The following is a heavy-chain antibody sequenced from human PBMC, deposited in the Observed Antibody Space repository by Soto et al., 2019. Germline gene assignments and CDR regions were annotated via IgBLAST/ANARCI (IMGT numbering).Heavy chain of an antibody. CDR3: AALAPGDYYYYGMDV. CDR1: GYTFTGYY. CDR2: INPHSGGT. Sequence: QVQLVQSGAEVKKPGASVKVSCKASGYTFTGYYMHWVRQAPGQELEWMGGINPHSGGTNYAQKFQGCVTMTRDTPISTAYMELSRLRSDDTAVYYCAALAPGDYYYYGMDVWGQGTTVTVSS. J-gene: IGHJ6*01. V-gene: IGHV1-2*04.